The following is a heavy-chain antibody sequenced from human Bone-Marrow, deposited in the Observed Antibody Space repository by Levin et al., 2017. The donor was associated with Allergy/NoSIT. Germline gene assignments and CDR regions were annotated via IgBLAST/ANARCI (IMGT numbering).Heavy chain of an antibody. J-gene: IGHJ4*02. V-gene: IGHV3-23*01. CDR1: GLTFRKNG. CDR3: ANDAGSGWPFDY. D-gene: IGHD6-25*01. CDR2: IDESANDR. Sequence: GGSLRLSCATTGLTFRKNGMAWVRQAAGKGLEWVSTIDESANDRHYADSVKGRFTISRDNSKNTLYLQMDSLRAEDTAVYYCANDAGSGWPFDYWGQGTPVTVSS.